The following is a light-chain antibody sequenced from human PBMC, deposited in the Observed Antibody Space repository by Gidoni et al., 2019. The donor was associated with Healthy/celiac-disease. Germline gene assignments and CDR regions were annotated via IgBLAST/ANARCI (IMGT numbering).Light chain of an antibody. CDR1: QSISSY. Sequence: DIQMTQSTSSLSASVGDRVTITCRASQSISSYLNWYQQKPGKAPELLIYAASSLQSGVPSRFSGSGSGTDFTLTISSLQPEDFATYYCQQSYSTPFTFGPGTKVDIK. CDR2: AAS. J-gene: IGKJ3*01. V-gene: IGKV1-39*01. CDR3: QQSYSTPFT.